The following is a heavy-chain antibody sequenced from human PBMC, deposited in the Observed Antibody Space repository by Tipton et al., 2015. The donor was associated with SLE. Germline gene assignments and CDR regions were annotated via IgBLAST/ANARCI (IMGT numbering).Heavy chain of an antibody. D-gene: IGHD6-19*01. J-gene: IGHJ4*02. Sequence: SLRLSCAASGFTVSSNYMSWVRQAPGKGLEWVSVIYSGGSTYYADSVKGRFTISRDNSKNTLYLQMNSLRAEDTAVYYCARERLGQWLAFDYWGRGTLVTVSS. CDR2: IYSGGST. CDR1: GFTVSSNY. CDR3: ARERLGQWLAFDY. V-gene: IGHV3-53*01.